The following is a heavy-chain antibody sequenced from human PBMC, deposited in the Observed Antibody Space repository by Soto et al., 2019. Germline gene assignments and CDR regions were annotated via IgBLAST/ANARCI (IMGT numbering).Heavy chain of an antibody. CDR2: IRPDGNEI. Sequence: GSLRLSCAASGFALSTYWMAWVRQTPGKGLEFVANIRPDGNEINYVDSVKGRFTISRDNAKNSLFLQMNSLRDDDTAVYYCGTDQWGGAFDIGGQGTTVTVSS. D-gene: IGHD3-10*01. V-gene: IGHV3-7*01. J-gene: IGHJ3*02. CDR1: GFALSTYW. CDR3: GTDQWGGAFDI.